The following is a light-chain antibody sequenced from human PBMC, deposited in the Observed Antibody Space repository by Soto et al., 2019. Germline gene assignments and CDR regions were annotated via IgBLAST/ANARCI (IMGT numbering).Light chain of an antibody. Sequence: QSVLTQPASVSGSPGQSITISCTGTSSDVGGYNYVSWYQQHPGKAPKLMIYEVSNRPSGVSNRFSGSKSSNTASLTISGLQAEDEADYHCSSYTSSSSFVFGTGTKVTVL. CDR2: EVS. CDR3: SSYTSSSSFV. CDR1: SSDVGGYNY. V-gene: IGLV2-14*01. J-gene: IGLJ1*01.